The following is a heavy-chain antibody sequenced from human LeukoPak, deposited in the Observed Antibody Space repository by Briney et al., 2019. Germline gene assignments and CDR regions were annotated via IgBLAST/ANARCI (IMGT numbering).Heavy chain of an antibody. CDR3: ARGNTYYYDSSGYYPW. CDR2: ISAYNGNT. V-gene: IGHV1-18*04. Sequence: ASVKVSCKASGYTFTGYYMHWVRQAPGQGLEWMGWISAYNGNTNYAQKLQGRVTMTTDTSTSTAYMELRSLRSDDTAVYYCARGNTYYYDSSGYYPWWGQGTLVTVSS. J-gene: IGHJ4*02. D-gene: IGHD3-22*01. CDR1: GYTFTGYY.